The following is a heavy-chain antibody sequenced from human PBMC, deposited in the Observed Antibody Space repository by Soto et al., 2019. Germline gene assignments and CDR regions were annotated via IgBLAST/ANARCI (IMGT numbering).Heavy chain of an antibody. CDR2: ISRNGGSI. CDR1: RFTFGDYG. V-gene: IGHV3-9*01. CDR3: AKDMAGTTGAFDI. D-gene: IGHD1-1*01. J-gene: IGHJ3*02. Sequence: EVQLVESGGGLVQPGRSLRLSCAATRFTFGDYGMHWVRQAPGKGLEWVSGISRNGGSIGYADSVKGRFTISRDNAKNSIYLQMNSLKTEDTALYYCAKDMAGTTGAFDIWGQGTMVTVSS.